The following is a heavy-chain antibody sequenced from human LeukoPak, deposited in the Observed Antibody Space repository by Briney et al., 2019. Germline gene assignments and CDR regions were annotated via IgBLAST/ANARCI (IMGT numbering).Heavy chain of an antibody. CDR2: ISGGGSTT. V-gene: IGHV3-23*01. J-gene: IGHJ4*02. Sequence: PGGSLRLSCAASGFTFSNYAMSWVRQAPGKGLEWVSTISGGGSTTYYTDSVKGRLTISRDNSKNTLYLQMNSLRAEDTAVYYCAKDFDYWGQGTLVTVSS. CDR1: GFTFSNYA. CDR3: AKDFDY.